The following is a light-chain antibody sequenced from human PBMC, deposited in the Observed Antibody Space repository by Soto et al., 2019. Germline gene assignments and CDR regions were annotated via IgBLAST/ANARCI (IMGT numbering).Light chain of an antibody. CDR1: RTVSNR. CDR3: QQYYHWPVT. CDR2: GAC. Sequence: EILLTQSPDTLSVSPGERVTLSCRASRTVSNRLAWYQHKPGQVPRPLISGACTGATGIPPRCRGSGSGTEFTLTVDTLQSEAIAIYYCQQYYHWPVTLGGGTKADI. V-gene: IGKV3-15*01. J-gene: IGKJ4*01.